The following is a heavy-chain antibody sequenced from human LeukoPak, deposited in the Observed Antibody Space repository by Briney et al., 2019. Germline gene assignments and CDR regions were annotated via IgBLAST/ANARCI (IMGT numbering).Heavy chain of an antibody. D-gene: IGHD4-23*01. CDR1: GYTFTGYY. Sequence: ASVKVSCKASGYTFTGYYMHWVRQAPGQGLEWMGWINPNSGGTNYAQKFQGRVTVTRDMSTSTVYMELSSLRSEDTAVYYCARDSDGGNSGDYWGQGTLVTVSS. J-gene: IGHJ4*02. CDR3: ARDSDGGNSGDY. CDR2: INPNSGGT. V-gene: IGHV1-2*02.